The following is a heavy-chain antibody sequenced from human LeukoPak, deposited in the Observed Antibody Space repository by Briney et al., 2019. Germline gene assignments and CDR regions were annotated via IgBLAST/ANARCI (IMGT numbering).Heavy chain of an antibody. CDR3: ARGSIAAAGTVDY. V-gene: IGHV4-34*01. D-gene: IGHD6-13*01. CDR2: IYHSGST. Sequence: SETLSLTCTVSGGSMSRYYWNWVRQPPGKGLEWIGEIYHSGSTNYNPSLKSRVTISVDKSKNQFSLKLSSVTAADTAVYYCARGSIAAAGTVDYWGQGTLVTVSS. J-gene: IGHJ4*02. CDR1: GGSMSRYY.